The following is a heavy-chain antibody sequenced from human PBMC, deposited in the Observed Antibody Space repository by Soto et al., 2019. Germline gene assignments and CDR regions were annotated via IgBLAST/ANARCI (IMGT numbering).Heavy chain of an antibody. CDR1: GFTFSRYA. V-gene: IGHV3-23*01. CDR2: ISGSGGST. D-gene: IGHD6-19*01. J-gene: IGHJ4*02. CDR3: AGSLIAVAGRIDY. Sequence: GGSLRLSCAASGFTFSRYAMSWVRQAPGKGLEWVSAISGSGGSTYYADSVKGRFTISRDNSKNTLYLQMNSLRAEDTAVYYCAGSLIAVAGRIDYWGQGTLVTVSS.